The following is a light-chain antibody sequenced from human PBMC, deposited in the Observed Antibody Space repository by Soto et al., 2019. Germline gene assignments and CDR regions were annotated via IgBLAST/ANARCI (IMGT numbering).Light chain of an antibody. CDR3: SSYAGSNILYV. V-gene: IGLV2-8*01. CDR1: SSDVGGYNY. J-gene: IGLJ1*01. CDR2: EVS. Sequence: QSVLTQPPSASGSPGQSVTISCTGTSSDVGGYNYVSWYQQHPGKAPKLMIYEVSKRPSGVPDRFSGSKSGNTASLTVSGLQAEDGADYYCSSYAGSNILYVFGTGTKVTVL.